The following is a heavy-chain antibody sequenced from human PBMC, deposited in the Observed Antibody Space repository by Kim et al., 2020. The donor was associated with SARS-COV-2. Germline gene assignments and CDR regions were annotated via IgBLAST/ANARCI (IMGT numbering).Heavy chain of an antibody. D-gene: IGHD2-2*01. J-gene: IGHJ6*02. CDR3: AKLMTTSSYSAMDV. V-gene: IGHV3-23*05. Sequence: ADSVRGQFTISRDNSVNPLSLQMNSLRADDTAVYYCAKLMTTSSYSAMDVWGQGTTVTVSS.